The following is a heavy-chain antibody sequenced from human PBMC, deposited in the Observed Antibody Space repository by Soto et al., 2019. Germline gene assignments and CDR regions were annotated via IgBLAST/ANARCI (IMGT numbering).Heavy chain of an antibody. CDR1: GSLPVGSLSTYF. V-gene: IGHV4-34*01. CDR3: ARARFSQWSQDYYGLDV. CDR2: VNHSGSP. D-gene: IGHD3-3*01. J-gene: IGHJ6*02. Sequence: QVHLQQWGPGLLKPSETLSLTCGVSGSLPVGSLSTYFWTRIRQTPGKGLEWIGEVNHSGSPNYSPSLKSRFTMSFDTSKNQSSPNLPAVTAADTAVYSCARARFSQWSQDYYGLDVWGQGPTVAVSS.